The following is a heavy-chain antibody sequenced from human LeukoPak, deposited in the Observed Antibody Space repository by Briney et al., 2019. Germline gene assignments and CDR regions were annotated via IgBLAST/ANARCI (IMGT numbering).Heavy chain of an antibody. J-gene: IGHJ6*04. V-gene: IGHV3-30*18. CDR2: ISYDGNDK. D-gene: IGHD3-9*01. CDR1: GFTFSGYG. Sequence: SGGSLRLSCAGSGFTFSGYGMHWVRQAPGKGLEWVAVISYDGNDKDYADSVKGRFTVSRDNSKNTLYLQVNSLRAEDTAVYYCAKGGDYDILTGYRSYYGVDDWGKGTTVTVSS. CDR3: AKGGDYDILTGYRSYYGVDD.